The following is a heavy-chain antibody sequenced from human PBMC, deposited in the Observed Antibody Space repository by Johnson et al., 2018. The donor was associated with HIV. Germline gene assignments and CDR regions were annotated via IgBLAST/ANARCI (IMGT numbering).Heavy chain of an antibody. V-gene: IGHV3-7*01. CDR2: IKQDGSEK. CDR3: ARGPSAYCGGDCPGGAFDI. J-gene: IGHJ3*02. D-gene: IGHD2-21*02. Sequence: VQLVQSGGGVVQPGRSLRLSCAASGFTFSSYWMSWVRQAPGKGLEWVANIKQDGSEKYYVDSVKGRFTISRDNAKNSLYLQMNSLRAEDTAVYYCARGPSAYCGGDCPGGAFDIWGQGTMVTVSS. CDR1: GFTFSSYW.